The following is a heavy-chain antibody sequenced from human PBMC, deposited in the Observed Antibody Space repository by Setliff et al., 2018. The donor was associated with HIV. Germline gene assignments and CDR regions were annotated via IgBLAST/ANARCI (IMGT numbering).Heavy chain of an antibody. CDR2: VDYTGST. Sequence: PSETLSLTCTVSGGSISTSNYYWGWVRQPPGKGLEWVGNVDYTGSTYYNPSLKSRVTISVDTSKNQFSLRLNSVTAADTAVYYCARQGNIVVVTSFDYWGQVTLVTVSS. D-gene: IGHD2-21*02. V-gene: IGHV4-39*07. CDR3: ARQGNIVVVTSFDY. J-gene: IGHJ4*02. CDR1: GGSISTSNYY.